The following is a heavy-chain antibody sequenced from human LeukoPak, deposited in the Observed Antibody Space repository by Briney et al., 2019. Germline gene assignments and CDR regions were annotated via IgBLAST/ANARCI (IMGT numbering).Heavy chain of an antibody. CDR2: INHSGST. D-gene: IGHD3-10*01. Sequence: PSETLSLTCSVYGRSFRCFYWGWIRQPPGKGLEWNWEINHSGSTNLHPSLQSRVTTSVATSKTQYSLKLSSVTAADTGVYYCATKVRFSGTVMDVWGQGNTVTVSS. CDR3: ATKVRFSGTVMDV. V-gene: IGHV4-34*01. CDR1: GRSFRCFY. J-gene: IGHJ6*02.